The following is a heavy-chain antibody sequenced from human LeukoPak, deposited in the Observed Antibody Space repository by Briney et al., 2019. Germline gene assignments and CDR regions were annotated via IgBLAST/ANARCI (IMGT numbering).Heavy chain of an antibody. Sequence: GGSLRLSCAASGFTFSDYYMSWIRQAPGKGLEWVSYISSSGSTIYYADSVKGRFTISRGNAKNSLYLQMNSLRAEDTAVYYCARDRRFYDSSGYYPGYWGQGTLVTVSS. J-gene: IGHJ4*02. V-gene: IGHV3-11*01. CDR2: ISSSGSTI. CDR3: ARDRRFYDSSGYYPGY. D-gene: IGHD3-22*01. CDR1: GFTFSDYY.